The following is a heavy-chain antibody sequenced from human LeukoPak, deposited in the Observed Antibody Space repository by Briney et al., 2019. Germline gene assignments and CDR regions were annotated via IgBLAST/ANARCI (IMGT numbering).Heavy chain of an antibody. Sequence: SETLSLTCAVYGGSFSGYYWSWIRQPPGKWLEWIGEINHSGSTNYNPSLKSRVTISVDTSKNQFSLKLSSVTAADTAVYYCARRLGSSGWYLFDYWGQGTLVTVSS. J-gene: IGHJ4*02. CDR3: ARRLGSSGWYLFDY. V-gene: IGHV4-34*01. CDR1: GGSFSGYY. D-gene: IGHD6-19*01. CDR2: INHSGST.